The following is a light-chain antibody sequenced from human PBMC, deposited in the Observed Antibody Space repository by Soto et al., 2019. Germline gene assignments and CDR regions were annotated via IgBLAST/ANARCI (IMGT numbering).Light chain of an antibody. V-gene: IGLV2-14*01. CDR1: NSDVGGYNY. Sequence: QSALTQPASISGSPGQSITISCTGTNSDVGGYNYVSWYQQYPGKAPKLMIYDVDNRHSGVSYRFSGSKSGKTASLTISGLQAEDEADYYCSSYTTSSTVVFGGGTKLTVL. CDR3: SSYTTSSTVV. J-gene: IGLJ2*01. CDR2: DVD.